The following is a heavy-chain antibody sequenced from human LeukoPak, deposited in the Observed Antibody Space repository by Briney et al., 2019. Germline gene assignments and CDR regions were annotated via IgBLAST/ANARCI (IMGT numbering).Heavy chain of an antibody. CDR1: GHTSTTYA. Sequence: ASVKVSCKASGHTSTTYAIHWVRQAPGQGLEWMGWINASNGNIKYSQKLQGRVTITGDTFASTAYMELSSLRSEDTAVYYCARGYCSSTSCYMDVWGQGTTVT. CDR2: INASNGNI. J-gene: IGHJ6*02. D-gene: IGHD2-2*01. V-gene: IGHV1-3*01. CDR3: ARGYCSSTSCYMDV.